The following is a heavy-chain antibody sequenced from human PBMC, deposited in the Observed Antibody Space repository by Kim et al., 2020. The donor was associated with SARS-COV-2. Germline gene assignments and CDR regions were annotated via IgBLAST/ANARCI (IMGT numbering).Heavy chain of an antibody. CDR2: IYYSGST. CDR1: GGSISSGGYY. D-gene: IGHD3-10*01. V-gene: IGHV4-31*03. J-gene: IGHJ3*02. Sequence: SETLSLTCTVSGGSISSGGYYWSWIRQHPGKGLEWIGYIYYSGSTYYNPSLKSRVTISVDTSKNQFSLKLSSVTAADTAVYYCARRDVLLWFGESPHDAFDIWGQGTMVTVSS. CDR3: ARRDVLLWFGESPHDAFDI.